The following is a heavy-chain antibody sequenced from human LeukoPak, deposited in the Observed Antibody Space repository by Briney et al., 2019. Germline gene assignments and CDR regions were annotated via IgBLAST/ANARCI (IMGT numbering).Heavy chain of an antibody. D-gene: IGHD3-10*01. Sequence: GASVKVSCKASGGTFSSYAISWVRQAPGQGLEWMGRIIPILGIANYAQKFQGRVTITADKSTSTAYMELSSLRSEDTAVYYCASYGSGSHYFDYWGQGTLVTVSS. V-gene: IGHV1-69*04. CDR2: IIPILGIA. CDR1: GGTFSSYA. J-gene: IGHJ4*02. CDR3: ASYGSGSHYFDY.